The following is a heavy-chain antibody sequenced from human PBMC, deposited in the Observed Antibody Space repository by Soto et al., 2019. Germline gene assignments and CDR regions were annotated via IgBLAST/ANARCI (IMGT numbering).Heavy chain of an antibody. J-gene: IGHJ5*02. Sequence: SETLSLTCAVSSGSISSSNWWSWFRQPPGKGLEWIGEINHSGSTNYNPALKSRLTISVDTSKNQFSLNLNSVTAADTAVYYSARGGRPPNGTSRLCFDPWGKGTRVPVS. V-gene: IGHV4-4*02. CDR3: ARGGRPPNGTSRLCFDP. D-gene: IGHD6-6*01. CDR2: INHSGST. CDR1: SGSISSSNW.